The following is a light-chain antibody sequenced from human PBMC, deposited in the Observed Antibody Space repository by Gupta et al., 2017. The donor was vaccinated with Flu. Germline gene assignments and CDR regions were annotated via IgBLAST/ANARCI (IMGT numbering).Light chain of an antibody. CDR2: AAS. CDR3: QHENSFPIT. J-gene: IGKJ4*01. V-gene: IGKV1-16*02. CDR1: QGISTY. Sequence: DIQMTQSPSSLYASVGDRVTITCRASQGISTYLAWFQQKPGRAPKSLIYAASRVQSGVPSKFSGSGSGTDFTLTISSRQPEDFATYYCQHENSFPITFGGGTKVDIK.